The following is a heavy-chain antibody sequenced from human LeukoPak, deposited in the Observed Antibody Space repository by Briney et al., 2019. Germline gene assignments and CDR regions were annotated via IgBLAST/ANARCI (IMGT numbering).Heavy chain of an antibody. Sequence: SETLSLTCTVSGGSISSYYWSWIRQPPGKGLGWIGYIYYSGSTNYNPSLKSRVTISVDTSKNQFSLKLSSVTAADTAVYYCARGPAPYYFDYWGQGTLVTVSS. CDR3: ARGPAPYYFDY. V-gene: IGHV4-59*01. J-gene: IGHJ4*02. CDR2: IYYSGST. CDR1: GGSISSYY.